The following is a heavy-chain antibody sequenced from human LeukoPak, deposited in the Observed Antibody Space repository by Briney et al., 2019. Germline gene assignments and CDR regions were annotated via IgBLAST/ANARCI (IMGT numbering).Heavy chain of an antibody. CDR3: ASPTTGDAFDI. CDR1: GYTFTSYY. Sequence: SVKVSCKASGYTFTSYYMHWVRQAPGQGLEWMGGIIPIFGTANYAQKFQGRVTITADKSTSTAYMELSSLRSEDTAVYYCASPTTGDAFDIWGQGTMVTVSS. CDR2: IIPIFGTA. D-gene: IGHD1-26*01. J-gene: IGHJ3*02. V-gene: IGHV1-69*06.